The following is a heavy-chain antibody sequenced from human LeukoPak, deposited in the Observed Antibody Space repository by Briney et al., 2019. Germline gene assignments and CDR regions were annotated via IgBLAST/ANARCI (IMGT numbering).Heavy chain of an antibody. CDR2: ISASGGNT. CDR1: GFTFSSYS. CDR3: AKDRDYYGSGSYSYYFDY. J-gene: IGHJ4*02. V-gene: IGHV3-23*01. D-gene: IGHD3-10*01. Sequence: GGSLRLSCAASGFTFSSYSMTWVRQAPGKGLEWVSAISASGGNTYYADSVKGRFTISRDNSKNTLSLQMNSLRAEDTAVYYCAKDRDYYGSGSYSYYFDYWGQGTLVTVSS.